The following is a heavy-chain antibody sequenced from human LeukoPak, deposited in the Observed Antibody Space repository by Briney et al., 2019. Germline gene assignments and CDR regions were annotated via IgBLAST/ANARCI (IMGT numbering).Heavy chain of an antibody. CDR1: GYSFTSYW. V-gene: IGHV5-51*03. CDR3: ARGYCTNGVCSPFDY. CDR2: IYPGDSDT. J-gene: IGHJ4*02. Sequence: KPGESLKISCKGSGYSFTSYWIGWVGQMPGKGLEWMGIIYPGDSDTRYSPSFQGQVTISADKSISTAYLQWSSLKASDTAMYYCARGYCTNGVCSPFDYWGQGTLVTVSS. D-gene: IGHD2-8*01.